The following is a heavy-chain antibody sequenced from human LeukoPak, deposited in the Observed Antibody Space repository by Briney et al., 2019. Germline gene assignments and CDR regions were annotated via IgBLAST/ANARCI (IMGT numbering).Heavy chain of an antibody. CDR3: AKSGRYCSGGSCYREASLDY. V-gene: IGHV3-23*01. Sequence: PGGTLRLSCAASGFTFSSYGMTWVRQAPGKGLEWVSGISGGPVSTNYADSVKGRFTISRDNSKNTLYLQMNTLRAEDTAIYYCAKSGRYCSGGSCYREASLDYWGQGTLVTVSS. J-gene: IGHJ4*02. CDR2: ISGGPVST. D-gene: IGHD2-15*01. CDR1: GFTFSSYG.